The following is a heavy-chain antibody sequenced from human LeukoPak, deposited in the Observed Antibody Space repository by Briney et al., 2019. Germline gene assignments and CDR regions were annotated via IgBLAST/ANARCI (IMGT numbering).Heavy chain of an antibody. CDR2: IYYSGST. CDR1: GGSISSSSYY. Sequence: SETLSLTCTVSGGSISSSSYYWGWIRQPPGKGLEWIGSIYYSGSTYYNPSLKSRVTISVDTSKNQFSLKLSSVTAADTAVYYCAASGPIYYGSGSYYNYFDYWGQGTLVTVSS. D-gene: IGHD3-10*01. J-gene: IGHJ4*02. CDR3: AASGPIYYGSGSYYNYFDY. V-gene: IGHV4-39*01.